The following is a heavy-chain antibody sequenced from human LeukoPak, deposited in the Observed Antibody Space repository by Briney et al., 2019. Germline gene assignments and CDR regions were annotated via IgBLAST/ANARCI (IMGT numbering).Heavy chain of an antibody. J-gene: IGHJ6*04. Sequence: ASXKVSCKASGYTFTGYYMHWVRQATGQGLEWMGWMNPNSGNTGYAQKFRDRVTMTRDTSISTAYMELSSLTSEDTAVYYCARGFVNLPGYWGVWGKGTTVTVSS. CDR2: MNPNSGNT. V-gene: IGHV1-8*02. D-gene: IGHD3-9*01. CDR3: ARGFVNLPGYWGV. CDR1: GYTFTGYY.